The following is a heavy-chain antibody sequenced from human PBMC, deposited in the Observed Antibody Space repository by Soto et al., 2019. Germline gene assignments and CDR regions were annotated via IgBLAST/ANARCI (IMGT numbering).Heavy chain of an antibody. CDR1: GYSFTNYG. V-gene: IGHV1-18*01. CDR2: INAYNGDT. D-gene: IGHD6-19*01. CDR3: ARDRGVAPPVAGNTHYYYYMDV. J-gene: IGHJ6*03. Sequence: QDQLVQSGGEVKKPGASVKVSCKASGYSFTNYGITWVRQAPGQGFEWMGWINAYNGDTNYAQKLQGRVTMTTDASTSTAYLELRSLRSDDTAVYYCARDRGVAPPVAGNTHYYYYMDVWGKGTTVTVSS.